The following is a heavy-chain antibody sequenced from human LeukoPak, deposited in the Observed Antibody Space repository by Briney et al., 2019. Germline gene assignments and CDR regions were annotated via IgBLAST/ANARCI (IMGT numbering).Heavy chain of an antibody. CDR3: AKDYSLPSITMVRGVIATNWFDP. D-gene: IGHD3-10*01. Sequence: PGRSLRLSCAASGFTFDDYAMHWVRQAPGKGLEWVSGISWNSGSIGYADSVKGRFTISRDNAKNSLYLQMNSLRAEDTALYYCAKDYSLPSITMVRGVIATNWFDPWGQGTLVTVSS. CDR2: ISWNSGSI. CDR1: GFTFDDYA. V-gene: IGHV3-9*01. J-gene: IGHJ5*02.